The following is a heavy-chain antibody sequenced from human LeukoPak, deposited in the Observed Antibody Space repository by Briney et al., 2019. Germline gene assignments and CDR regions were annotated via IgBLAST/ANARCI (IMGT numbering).Heavy chain of an antibody. V-gene: IGHV3-21*01. D-gene: IGHD4-11*01. CDR1: GFTVSSCS. CDR3: ATAGGKTTVVRLAY. Sequence: GGSLRLSCAASGFTVSSCSTNWVRQAPGKGRGWVSSISSSSSYIYYADSVKGRFTISRDNAKNSLYLQMTSLRAEDTAVYYCATAGGKTTVVRLAYCGQGTLVTVSS. CDR2: ISSSSSYI. J-gene: IGHJ4*02.